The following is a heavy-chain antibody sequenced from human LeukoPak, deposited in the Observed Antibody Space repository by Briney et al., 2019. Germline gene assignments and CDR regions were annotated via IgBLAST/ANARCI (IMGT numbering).Heavy chain of an antibody. CDR1: GGSISSTSYY. J-gene: IGHJ4*02. CDR2: IHYSGST. CDR3: ARNCVSLVVFDY. V-gene: IGHV4-39*01. D-gene: IGHD1-1*01. Sequence: PSETLSLTCTVSGGSISSTSYYWGWLRQPPGKGLEWIGTIHYSGSTYYNPSLKSRVTISGDMSKNQFSLKLSSVTAADTAVYSCARNCVSLVVFDYWGQGTLVTASS.